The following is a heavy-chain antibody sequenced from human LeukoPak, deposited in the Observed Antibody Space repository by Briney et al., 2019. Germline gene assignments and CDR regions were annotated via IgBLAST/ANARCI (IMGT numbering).Heavy chain of an antibody. J-gene: IGHJ3*02. Sequence: GGSLRLSCAASGFTFSSYGVHWVRQAPGKGLEWVSFIRYDGTSKFYADSVKGRFTISRDNPKNTLYLQMNSLRAEGTAVYYCAKYGNTFDIWGQGTMATVSS. CDR3: AKYGNTFDI. D-gene: IGHD2/OR15-2a*01. V-gene: IGHV3-30*02. CDR2: IRYDGTSK. CDR1: GFTFSSYG.